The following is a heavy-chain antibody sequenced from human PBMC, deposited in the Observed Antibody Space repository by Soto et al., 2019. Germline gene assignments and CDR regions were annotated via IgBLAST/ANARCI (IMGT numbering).Heavy chain of an antibody. CDR2: IYYSGST. V-gene: IGHV4-59*01. J-gene: IGHJ5*02. D-gene: IGHD6-6*01. Sequence: KPSETLSLTCTVSGGSISSYYWSWIRQPPGKGLEWIGYIYYSGSTNYNPSLKSRVTISVDTSKNQFSLKLSSVTAADTAVYYCARTAALSWFDPWGQGTLVTVSS. CDR3: ARTAALSWFDP. CDR1: GGSISSYY.